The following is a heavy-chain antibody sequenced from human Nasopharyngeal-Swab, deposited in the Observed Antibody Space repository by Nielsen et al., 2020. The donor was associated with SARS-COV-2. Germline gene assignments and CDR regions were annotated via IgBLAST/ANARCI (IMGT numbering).Heavy chain of an antibody. Sequence: WIRQPPGKGLEWVGFIRSKAYGGTTEYAASVEGRFTISRDDSKSIAYLQMNSLKTEDTAVYYCTRVVVGCSSTSCHPYYFDYWGQGTLVTVSS. CDR2: IRSKAYGGTT. J-gene: IGHJ4*02. D-gene: IGHD2-2*01. V-gene: IGHV3-49*02. CDR3: TRVVVGCSSTSCHPYYFDY.